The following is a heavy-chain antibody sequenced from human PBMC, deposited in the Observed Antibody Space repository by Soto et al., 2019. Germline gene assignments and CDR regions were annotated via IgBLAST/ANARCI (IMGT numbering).Heavy chain of an antibody. CDR1: SASIITEQR. CDR3: ARSFGWYAIDH. J-gene: IGHJ4*02. Sequence: QMQLQESGPGLVKPSETLSLTCAVSSASIITEQRWTWVRQPPGKGLEWIGEIHHSGSTNNNPSLRSRVTMSVVKSKSQFSLNLNSVTAADTALYYCARSFGWYAIDHWGQGTLVIVSS. D-gene: IGHD6-19*01. CDR2: IHHSGST. V-gene: IGHV4-4*02.